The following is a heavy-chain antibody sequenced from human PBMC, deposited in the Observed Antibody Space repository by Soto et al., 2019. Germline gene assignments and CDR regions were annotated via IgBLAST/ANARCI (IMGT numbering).Heavy chain of an antibody. J-gene: IGHJ4*02. CDR3: AIVPSGGYAFSLDDF. D-gene: IGHD5-12*01. Sequence: HPGGSLRLSCAASGFTFSSYWMHWVRQAPGKGLVWVSRINSDGSSTTYADSVKGRFTISRDNAKNTLYLQMNSLRAEDTAVYYCAIVPSGGYAFSLDDFSGQATLFTVPS. CDR2: INSDGSST. CDR1: GFTFSSYW. V-gene: IGHV3-74*01.